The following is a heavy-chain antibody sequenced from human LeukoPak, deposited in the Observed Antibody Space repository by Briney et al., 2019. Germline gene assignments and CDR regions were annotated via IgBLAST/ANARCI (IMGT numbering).Heavy chain of an antibody. J-gene: IGHJ4*02. CDR2: IYYSGST. CDR1: GGSISSYY. CDR3: AREPLVVARVDC. V-gene: IGHV4-59*12. D-gene: IGHD2-15*01. Sequence: PSETLSLTCTVSGGSISSYYWSWIRQPPGKGLEWIGYIYYSGSTNYNPSLKSRVTISVDTSKNQFSLKLSSVTAADTAVYYCAREPLVVARVDCWGQGTLVTVSS.